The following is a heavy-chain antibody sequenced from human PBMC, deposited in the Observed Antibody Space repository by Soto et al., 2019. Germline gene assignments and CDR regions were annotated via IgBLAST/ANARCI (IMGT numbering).Heavy chain of an antibody. Sequence: EMQLVESGGGPVKPGGSLGLSCAASGFTFTSSTMKWVRQAPGKGLEWVSSISSGSSDKYYADSVRGRFTISRDDAKNSVYLQMKGLRAEDSAVYYCVRLDCSGTSCYFYGLDVWGQGTTVTVSS. V-gene: IGHV3-21*06. J-gene: IGHJ6*02. CDR1: GFTFTSST. CDR2: ISSGSSDK. CDR3: VRLDCSGTSCYFYGLDV. D-gene: IGHD2-2*01.